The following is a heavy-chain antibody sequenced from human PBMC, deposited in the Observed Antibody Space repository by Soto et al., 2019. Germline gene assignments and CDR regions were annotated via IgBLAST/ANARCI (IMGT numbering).Heavy chain of an antibody. CDR2: VSDNGGSRGGT. D-gene: IGHD2-21*01. J-gene: IGHJ3*02. V-gene: IGHV3-23*01. CDR1: GFMFNNSA. CDR3: ASAKAVVIAALGI. Sequence: PGWSLRLSCTASGFMFNNSAMTWVRQAPGQGLQWVASVSDNGGSRGGTYYADSVKGRFTISRDNSKNTLYLQLDSLTGADTAVYYCASAKAVVIAALGIWGQGTMVTVSS.